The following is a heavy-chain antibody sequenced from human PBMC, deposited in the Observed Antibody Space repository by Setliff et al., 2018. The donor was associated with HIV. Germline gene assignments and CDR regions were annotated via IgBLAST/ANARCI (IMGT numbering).Heavy chain of an antibody. J-gene: IGHJ4*02. Sequence: GGSLRLSCAASGFTFSTYWMSWVRQAPGKGLEWVANIKQDGSEKNYMDSVRGRFTISRDNAKNSLYLQMNSLRAEDTAVYYCVTETWFRFDYWGQGTLVTVSS. D-gene: IGHD3-10*01. V-gene: IGHV3-7*05. CDR2: IKQDGSEK. CDR1: GFTFSTYW. CDR3: VTETWFRFDY.